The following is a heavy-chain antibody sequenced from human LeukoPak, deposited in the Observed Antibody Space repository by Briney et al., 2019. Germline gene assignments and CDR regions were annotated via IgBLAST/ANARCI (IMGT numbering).Heavy chain of an antibody. Sequence: PGGSLRLSCAASGFTFTNYWSVRVRQAPGKGLVWVSRINSDGSSPRYADSVKGRFTISRDNAKNTLYLQMNSLRADDTAVYYGARGVPGPEYWGQGTLVTVSS. CDR2: INSDGSSP. CDR3: ARGVPGPEY. J-gene: IGHJ4*02. CDR1: GFTFTNYW. V-gene: IGHV3-74*01. D-gene: IGHD3-10*02.